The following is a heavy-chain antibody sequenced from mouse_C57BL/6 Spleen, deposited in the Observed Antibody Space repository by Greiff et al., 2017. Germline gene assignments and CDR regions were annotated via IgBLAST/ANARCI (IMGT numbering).Heavy chain of an antibody. CDR2: IYPGDGAT. CDR1: GYAFSSSW. V-gene: IGHV1-82*01. Sequence: VQLQQSGPELVKPGASVKISCKASGYAFSSSWMNWVKQRPGKGLEWIGRIYPGDGATNYNGKFKGKATLTADKSSSTAYMQLSSLTSEDSAVYFCARSMDYWGQGTSVTVSS. J-gene: IGHJ4*01. CDR3: ARSMDY.